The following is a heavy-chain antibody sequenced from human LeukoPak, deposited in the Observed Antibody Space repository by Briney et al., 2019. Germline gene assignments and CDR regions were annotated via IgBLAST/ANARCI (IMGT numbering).Heavy chain of an antibody. CDR3: ASTYSSSSFDY. D-gene: IGHD6-6*01. J-gene: IGHJ4*02. CDR2: INHSGST. V-gene: IGHV4-34*01. CDR1: GGSISSGYY. Sequence: SETLSLTCAVSGGSISSGYYWSWIRQPPGKGLEWIGEINHSGSTNYNPSLKSRVTISVDTSKNQFPLKLSSVTAADTAVYYCASTYSSSSFDYWGQGTLVTVSS.